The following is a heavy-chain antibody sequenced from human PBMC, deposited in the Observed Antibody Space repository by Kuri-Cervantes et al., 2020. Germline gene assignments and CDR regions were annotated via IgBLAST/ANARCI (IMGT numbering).Heavy chain of an antibody. CDR1: GYSISSGYY. D-gene: IGHD3-10*01. Sequence: SQTLSLTCAVSGYSISSGYYWGWIRQPPGKGLEWIGEINHSGSTNYNPSLKSRVTISVDTSKNQFSLKLSSVTAADTAVYYCARVGTRYSGWGQGTLVTVSS. V-gene: IGHV4-38-2*01. J-gene: IGHJ4*02. CDR3: ARVGTRYSG. CDR2: INHSGST.